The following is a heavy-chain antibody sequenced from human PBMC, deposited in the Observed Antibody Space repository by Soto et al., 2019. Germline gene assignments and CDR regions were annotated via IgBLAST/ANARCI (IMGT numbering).Heavy chain of an antibody. J-gene: IGHJ4*02. CDR1: GASISSSSYY. CDR2: IYYSGTT. CDR3: ARRGGTYPIDF. V-gene: IGHV4-39*01. D-gene: IGHD1-26*01. Sequence: QLHLQESGPGLVKPSETLSLICTVSGASISSSSYYWGWIRQPPGKGLEWIGSIYYSGTTYYNPSPQSRVTISLDTSKSQFSLKLTSVTAADTAVYYCARRGGTYPIDFWGQGTLVTVSS.